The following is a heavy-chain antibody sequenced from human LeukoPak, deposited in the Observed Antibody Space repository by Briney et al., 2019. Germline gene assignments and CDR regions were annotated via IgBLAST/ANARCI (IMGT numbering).Heavy chain of an antibody. CDR3: ASDDSYAFDI. J-gene: IGHJ3*02. CDR2: VNSDESST. V-gene: IGHV3-74*01. CDR1: GFIFSSRW. Sequence: GVSLRLSCAASGFIFSSRWMHWVRQAPGKGLVWVSHVNSDESSTNYADSVKGRFTISRDNTKNTLYLQMNSLRAEDTAVYYCASDDSYAFDIWGQGTMVTVSS. D-gene: IGHD2-21*01.